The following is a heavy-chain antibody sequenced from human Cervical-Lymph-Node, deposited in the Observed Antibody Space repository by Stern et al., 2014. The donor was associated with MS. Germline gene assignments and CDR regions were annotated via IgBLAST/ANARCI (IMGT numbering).Heavy chain of an antibody. CDR3: ARENYYGSGSQHGMDV. Sequence: QVQLVQSGPGLVKPSQTLSLTCTVSGGSISSGAHDWSWIRQRPGKGLEWIGDLYSIASTDYNPSLKSRVTISVDTSKNQFSLRLTSVTAADTAVYYCARENYYGSGSQHGMDVWGQGTTVTVSS. D-gene: IGHD3-10*01. CDR2: LYSIAST. V-gene: IGHV4-31*03. J-gene: IGHJ6*02. CDR1: GGSISSGAHD.